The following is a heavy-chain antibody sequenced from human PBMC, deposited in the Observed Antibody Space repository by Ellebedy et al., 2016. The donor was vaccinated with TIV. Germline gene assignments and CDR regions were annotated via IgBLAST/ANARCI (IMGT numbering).Heavy chain of an antibody. CDR3: ARGGDSGYDY. CDR2: IYHSGST. CDR1: GGSISSGGYS. V-gene: IGHV4-30-2*01. D-gene: IGHD5-12*01. Sequence: SETLSLXCAVSGGSISSGGYSWSWIRQPPGKGLEWIGYIYHSGSTYYNPSLKSRVTISVDRSKNQFSLKLSSVTAADTAVYYCARGGDSGYDYWGQGTLVTVSS. J-gene: IGHJ4*02.